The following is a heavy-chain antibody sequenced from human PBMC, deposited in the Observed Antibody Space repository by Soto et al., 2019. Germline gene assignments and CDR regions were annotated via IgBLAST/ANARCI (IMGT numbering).Heavy chain of an antibody. CDR2: IIPIFGTA. V-gene: IGHV1-69*13. J-gene: IGHJ4*02. D-gene: IGHD5-18*01. CDR1: GGTFSSYA. CDR3: ARGKGLLDTAMPTDY. Sequence: SVKVSCKASGGTFSSYAISWVRQAPGQGLEWMGGIIPIFGTANYAQKFQGRVTITADESTSTAYMELSSLRSEDTAVYYCARGKGLLDTAMPTDYWGQGTLVTVSS.